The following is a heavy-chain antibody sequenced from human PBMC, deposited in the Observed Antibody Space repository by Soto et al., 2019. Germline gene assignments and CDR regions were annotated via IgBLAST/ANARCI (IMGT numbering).Heavy chain of an antibody. V-gene: IGHV3-48*01. CDR2: ISSSSSTI. Sequence: PGGSLRLSCAASGFTFSSYSMNWVRQAPGKGLEWVSYISSSSSTIYYADSVKGRFTISRDNSKNTLYLQMNSLRAEDTAVYYCAKDSAMAFFDYWGQGTLVTVSS. D-gene: IGHD5-18*01. CDR3: AKDSAMAFFDY. J-gene: IGHJ4*02. CDR1: GFTFSSYS.